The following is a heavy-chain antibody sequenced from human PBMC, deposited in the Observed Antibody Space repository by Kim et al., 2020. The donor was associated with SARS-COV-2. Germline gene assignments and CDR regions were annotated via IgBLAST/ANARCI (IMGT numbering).Heavy chain of an antibody. Sequence: SLKSPVTISVDPSKTQFSLKLSSVTAADTAVYYCARDIRGVIINYYGMDVWGQGTTVTVSS. V-gene: IGHV4-39*07. CDR3: ARDIRGVIINYYGMDV. D-gene: IGHD3-10*01. J-gene: IGHJ6*02.